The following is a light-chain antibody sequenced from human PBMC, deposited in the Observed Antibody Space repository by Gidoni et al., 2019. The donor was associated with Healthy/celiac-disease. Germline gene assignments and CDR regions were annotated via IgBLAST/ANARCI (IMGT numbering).Light chain of an antibody. CDR3: QQSYSTLPWT. V-gene: IGKV1-39*01. CDR2: AAP. J-gene: IGKJ1*01. Sequence: DIQMTQPPSSLSASVGDRVTITCRASQSISSYLNWYQQQPGKAPKLLIYAAPSLQSGVPSRFSGSGSGTDFTLTISSLQPEDFATYYCQQSYSTLPWTFGQXTKVEIK. CDR1: QSISSY.